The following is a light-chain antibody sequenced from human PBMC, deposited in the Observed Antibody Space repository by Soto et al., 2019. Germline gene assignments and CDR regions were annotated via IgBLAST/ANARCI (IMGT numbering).Light chain of an antibody. J-gene: IGLJ2*01. Sequence: QSVLTQPPSASGTPGQRVTISCSGSSSNIGSNYVYWYQQPPGTAPKLLIYRNNQRPSGVPDRFSGSKSGTSASLAISGLRSEDEADYYCAAWDDSLSVVFGRGTKLTVL. CDR2: RNN. V-gene: IGLV1-47*01. CDR3: AAWDDSLSVV. CDR1: SSNIGSNY.